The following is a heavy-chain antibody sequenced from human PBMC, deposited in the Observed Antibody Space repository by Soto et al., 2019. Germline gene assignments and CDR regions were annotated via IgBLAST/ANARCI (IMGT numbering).Heavy chain of an antibody. CDR2: INSDGSST. CDR1: GLTFSSCW. J-gene: IGHJ4*02. Sequence: EVQLVESGGGLVQPGGSLRLSCAASGLTFSSCWMHWVRHAPGKGLVWVSRINSDGSSTRYADSVTGRFTISRDNATNPLYLQMTSMRAEDTALYYCALEHTVKTDYWGQGTLVTVSA. CDR3: ALEHTVKTDY. V-gene: IGHV3-74*01. D-gene: IGHD2-8*02.